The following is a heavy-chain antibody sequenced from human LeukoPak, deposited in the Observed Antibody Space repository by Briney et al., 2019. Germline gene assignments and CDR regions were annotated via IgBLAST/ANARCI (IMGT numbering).Heavy chain of an antibody. V-gene: IGHV4-61*08. J-gene: IGHJ6*02. CDR3: ARDRDIVVVPAAEYYYYGMDV. CDR2: IYYSGST. Sequence: SETLSLTCTVSGGSISSGDYYWSWIRQPPGKGLEWIGYIYYSGSTNYNPSLKSRVTISVDTSKNQFSLKLGSVTAADTAVYYCARDRDIVVVPAAEYYYYGMDVWGQGTTVTVSS. CDR1: GGSISSGDYY. D-gene: IGHD2-2*01.